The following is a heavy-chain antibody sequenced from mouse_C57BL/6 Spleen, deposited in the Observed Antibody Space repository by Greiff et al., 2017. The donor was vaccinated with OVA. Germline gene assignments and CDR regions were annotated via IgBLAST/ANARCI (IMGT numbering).Heavy chain of an antibody. V-gene: IGHV5-17*01. Sequence: EVMLVESGGGLVKPGGSLKLSCAASGFTFSDYGMHWVRQAPEQGLEWVAYLSSGSSTLYYADTVQGRSTISIDNATNTLFLQMTSLRSEDTAMYYCARDWDPRFDYWGKGTTRTVSS. CDR3: ARDWDPRFDY. CDR2: LSSGSSTL. J-gene: IGHJ2*01. CDR1: GFTFSDYG. D-gene: IGHD4-1*01.